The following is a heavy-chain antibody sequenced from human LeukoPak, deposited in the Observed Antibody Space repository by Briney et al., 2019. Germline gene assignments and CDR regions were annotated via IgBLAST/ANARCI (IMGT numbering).Heavy chain of an antibody. V-gene: IGHV3-30*04. J-gene: IGHJ4*02. D-gene: IGHD5-24*01. Sequence: AGGSLRLSCAASGFTFSSYAMHWVRQAPGKGLEWVAVISYDGSNKYYADSVKGRFTISRDNSKNTLYLQVNSLTAEDTAVYYCARGPGRDGYNLDYWGQGTLVTVSS. CDR1: GFTFSSYA. CDR3: ARGPGRDGYNLDY. CDR2: ISYDGSNK.